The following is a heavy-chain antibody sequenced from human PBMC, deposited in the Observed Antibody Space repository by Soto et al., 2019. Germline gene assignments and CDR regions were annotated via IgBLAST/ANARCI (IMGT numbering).Heavy chain of an antibody. CDR2: IYYSGST. V-gene: IGHV4-39*01. CDR3: AKNYYGSGSESRGAFDI. Sequence: SETLSLTCTVSGGSISSSSYYWGWIRQPPGKGLEWIGSIYYSGSTYYNPSLKSRVTISVDTSKNQFSLKLSSVTAADTAVYYCAKNYYGSGSESRGAFDIWGQGTMVTVSS. D-gene: IGHD3-10*01. CDR1: GGSISSSSYY. J-gene: IGHJ3*02.